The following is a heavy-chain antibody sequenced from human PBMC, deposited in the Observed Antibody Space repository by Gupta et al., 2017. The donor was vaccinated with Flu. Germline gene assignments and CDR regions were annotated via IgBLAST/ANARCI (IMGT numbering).Heavy chain of an antibody. J-gene: IGHJ5*02. D-gene: IGHD2-21*01. V-gene: IGHV3-30*18. Sequence: QVQLVESGGGVVQPGRSLRLSCAASGFIFSYYGIHWVRQSPGKGLEWVAVISYDGTYKYYADSVKGRFTISRDNSKNTLYLQMNRLRPEDTAVYYCAKDKREYCGGGERYPQIFDAWGQGTLVTVSP. CDR1: GFIFSYYG. CDR2: ISYDGTYK. CDR3: AKDKREYCGGGERYPQIFDA.